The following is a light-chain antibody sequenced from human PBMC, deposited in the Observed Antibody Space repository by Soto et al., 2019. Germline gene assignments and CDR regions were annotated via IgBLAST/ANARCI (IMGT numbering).Light chain of an antibody. J-gene: IGLJ1*01. CDR2: DVS. Sequence: QSVLTQPASVSGSPGQSITISCTGTSSDVGGYNYVSWYQQHPGKAPKLMIYDVSNRPSGVSNRFSGSKSGNTASQTISGLQAEDEADYYCSSYTSSSTRLYVFGTGTKVTVL. CDR1: SSDVGGYNY. CDR3: SSYTSSSTRLYV. V-gene: IGLV2-14*01.